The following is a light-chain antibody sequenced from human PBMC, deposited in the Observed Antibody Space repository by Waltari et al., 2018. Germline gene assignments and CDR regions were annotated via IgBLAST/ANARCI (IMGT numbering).Light chain of an antibody. V-gene: IGKV1-39*01. CDR2: AAS. J-gene: IGKJ1*01. CDR1: QSISSF. Sequence: IQMTQSPSSLSASVGDRVTITCRAIQSISSFLFWYQQKPEKAPQLLIYAASTLQSGVPSRFSGRGSGTDFTLTITSLQPEDFATYYCQQGHSTPRTFGQGTKVEIK. CDR3: QQGHSTPRT.